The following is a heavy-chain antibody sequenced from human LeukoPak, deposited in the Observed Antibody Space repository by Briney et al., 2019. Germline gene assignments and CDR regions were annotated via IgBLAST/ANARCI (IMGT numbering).Heavy chain of an antibody. Sequence: PGGSLRLSCAASGFTFSSYRMHWVRQAPGMGLEWVAVIWYDGSNKYYADSVKGRFTISRDNSKNTLYLQMNSLRAEDTAVCYCAKGELGNYEYWGQGTLVTVSS. J-gene: IGHJ4*02. CDR2: IWYDGSNK. V-gene: IGHV3-33*06. CDR1: GFTFSSYR. D-gene: IGHD7-27*01. CDR3: AKGELGNYEY.